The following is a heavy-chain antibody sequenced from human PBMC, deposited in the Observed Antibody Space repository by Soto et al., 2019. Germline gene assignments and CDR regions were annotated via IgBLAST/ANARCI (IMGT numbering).Heavy chain of an antibody. Sequence: GGSLRLSCAASGFTFSSYSMNWVRQAPGKGLEWVSSISSSSSYIYYADSVKGRYTISRDNAKNSLYLQMNSLRAEDTAVYYCARERSDYDILTGQHLYYFDYWGQGTLVTVSS. CDR3: ARERSDYDILTGQHLYYFDY. V-gene: IGHV3-21*01. D-gene: IGHD3-9*01. CDR2: ISSSSSYI. J-gene: IGHJ4*02. CDR1: GFTFSSYS.